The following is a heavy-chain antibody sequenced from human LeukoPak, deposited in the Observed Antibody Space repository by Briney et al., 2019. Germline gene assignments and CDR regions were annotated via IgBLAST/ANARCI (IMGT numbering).Heavy chain of an antibody. D-gene: IGHD5-18*01. CDR1: GYTFTSYD. CDR2: MNPNSGNT. Sequence: ASVKVSCKASGYTFTSYDINWVRQATGQGLEWMGWMNPNSGNTGYAQKFQGRVTMTRNTSISTAYMELSSLRSEDTAVYYCARCNGVTAMADYYYYGMDVWGQGTTVTVSS. CDR3: ARCNGVTAMADYYYYGMDV. V-gene: IGHV1-8*01. J-gene: IGHJ6*02.